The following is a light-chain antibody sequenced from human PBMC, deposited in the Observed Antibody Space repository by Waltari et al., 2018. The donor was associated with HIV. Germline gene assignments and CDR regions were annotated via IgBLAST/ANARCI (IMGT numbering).Light chain of an antibody. Sequence: QSALTQPASVSGSPGQSITISCTGTSSDVGSYNVVSWYQQHPGKAPKLMIYEDNKRPSGVSNRFSGSKSVNTASLTISGLQAEDEADYYCCSYTGSTTWVFGGGTKLTVL. CDR1: SSDVGSYNV. CDR2: EDN. J-gene: IGLJ3*02. CDR3: CSYTGSTTWV. V-gene: IGLV2-23*01.